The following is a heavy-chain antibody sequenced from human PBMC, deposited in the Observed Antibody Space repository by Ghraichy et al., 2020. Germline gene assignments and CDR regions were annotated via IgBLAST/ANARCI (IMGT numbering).Heavy chain of an antibody. CDR1: GFTFSSYA. D-gene: IGHD6-19*01. CDR2: ISGSGGST. Sequence: GESLNISCAASGFTFSSYAMSWVRQAPGKGLEWVSAISGSGGSTYYADSVKGRFTISRDNSKNTLYLQMNSLRAEDTAVYYCAKNAKYSSGWYGWFDPWGQGTLVTVSS. V-gene: IGHV3-23*01. CDR3: AKNAKYSSGWYGWFDP. J-gene: IGHJ5*02.